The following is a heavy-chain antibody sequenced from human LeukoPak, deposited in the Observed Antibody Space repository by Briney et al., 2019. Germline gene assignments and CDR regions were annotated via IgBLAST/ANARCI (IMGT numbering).Heavy chain of an antibody. J-gene: IGHJ5*02. CDR1: GASVSSFY. CDR3: ARATVGRLKGEWFDP. D-gene: IGHD3-10*01. CDR2: ISYSGST. Sequence: SETLSLTCTVSGASVSSFYWSWIRQPPGKGLEWIGYISYSGSTNYNPSLKSRVTISVDTSKNQFSLKLSSVTAADTAVYYCARATVGRLKGEWFDPWGRGTLVTVSS. V-gene: IGHV4-59*02.